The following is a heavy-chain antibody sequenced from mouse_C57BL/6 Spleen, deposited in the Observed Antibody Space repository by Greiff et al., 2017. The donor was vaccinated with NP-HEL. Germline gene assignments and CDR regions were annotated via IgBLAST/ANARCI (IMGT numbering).Heavy chain of an antibody. J-gene: IGHJ3*01. V-gene: IGHV1-55*01. CDR1: GYTFTSYW. Sequence: VQLQQSGAELVKPGASVKMSCKASGYTFTSYWITWVKQRPGQGLEWIGDIYPGSGSTNYNEKFKSKATLTVDTSSSTAYMQLSSLTSEDSAVYYCARSGGSSGPWFAYWGQGTLVTVSA. CDR3: ARSGGSSGPWFAY. D-gene: IGHD3-2*02. CDR2: IYPGSGST.